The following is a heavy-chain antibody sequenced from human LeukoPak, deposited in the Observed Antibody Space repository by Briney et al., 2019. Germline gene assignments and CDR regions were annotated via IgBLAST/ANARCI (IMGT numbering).Heavy chain of an antibody. D-gene: IGHD6-13*01. CDR2: ISSSGSTI. J-gene: IGHJ6*03. CDR3: AKEGYSRGYYSYYYMDV. Sequence: GGSLRLSCAASGFTFSSYEMNWVRQAPGKGLEWVSYISSSGSTIYYADSVKGRFTISRDNAKNTLYVQMNSLRAEDTAVYYCAKEGYSRGYYSYYYMDVWGKGTTVTVSS. CDR1: GFTFSSYE. V-gene: IGHV3-48*03.